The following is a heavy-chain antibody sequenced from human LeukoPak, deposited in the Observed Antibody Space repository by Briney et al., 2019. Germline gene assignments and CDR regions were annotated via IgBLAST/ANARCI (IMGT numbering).Heavy chain of an antibody. V-gene: IGHV1-3*01. Sequence: ASVKVSCKASEFTFTDYAINWVRQAPGQRLEWMGWINAGNGNTRYSQRFQGRVTITRDTSASTAYMELSSLTSEDTAVYYCTRGGWSATTASYCLDFWGQGTLVTVSS. J-gene: IGHJ4*02. CDR1: EFTFTDYA. CDR3: TRGGWSATTASYCLDF. CDR2: INAGNGNT. D-gene: IGHD2-21*02.